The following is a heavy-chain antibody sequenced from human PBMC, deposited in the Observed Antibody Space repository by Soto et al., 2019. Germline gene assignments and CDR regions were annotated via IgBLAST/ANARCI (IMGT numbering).Heavy chain of an antibody. V-gene: IGHV1-69*13. J-gene: IGHJ4*01. D-gene: IGHD5-12*01. Sequence: SVKVSCKASGGTFGSYVFNWVRQAPGQGLEWMGGIIPLFGRPNYAQKFQGRVTITADESTSTAYMELSSLRSDDTAVFYCARDLGGGYDPGDYWGQ. CDR2: IIPLFGRP. CDR1: GGTFGSYV. CDR3: ARDLGGGYDPGDY.